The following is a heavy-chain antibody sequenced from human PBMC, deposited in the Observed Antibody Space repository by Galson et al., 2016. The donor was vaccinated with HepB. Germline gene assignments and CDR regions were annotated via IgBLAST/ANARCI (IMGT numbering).Heavy chain of an antibody. D-gene: IGHD1/OR15-1a*01. J-gene: IGHJ4*02. Sequence: SLRLSCAPSGFTFSDYGMHWVRQAPGKGLNWVALISYDGNHKYYADSVKGRFSISRDNSKNTLYLQMNSLRAEDTAVYYCARDLSTMGYFDYWGQGTLVTVSS. CDR1: GFTFSDYG. CDR3: ARDLSTMGYFDY. V-gene: IGHV3-30*19. CDR2: ISYDGNHK.